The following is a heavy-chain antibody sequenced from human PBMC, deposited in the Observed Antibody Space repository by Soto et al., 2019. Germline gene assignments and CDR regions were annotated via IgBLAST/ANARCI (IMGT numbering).Heavy chain of an antibody. CDR2: ISTSGGRP. D-gene: IGHD3-16*02. CDR1: GITFSNYA. Sequence: LRLSCTASGITFSNYAMSWVRHAPRKGLEWVSSISTSGGRPYYADSVKGRFTISRDNSKNTLYLQMNSLRVEDTAAYYCAKDPDRYDYVWGTYRYIDHWGQGTLVTVSS. V-gene: IGHV3-23*01. J-gene: IGHJ4*02. CDR3: AKDPDRYDYVWGTYRYIDH.